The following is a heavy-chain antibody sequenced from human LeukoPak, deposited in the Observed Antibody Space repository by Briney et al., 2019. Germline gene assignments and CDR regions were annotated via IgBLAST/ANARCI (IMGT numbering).Heavy chain of an antibody. V-gene: IGHV3-23*01. Sequence: GGSLRLSCAASGFTFSSYAMSWVRQAPGKGLEWVSAISGSGGSTYYADSVKGRLTISRDNSKNTLYLQMNSLRAEDTAVYYCAPEGDYYDSSGYQPGYWGQGTLVTVSS. J-gene: IGHJ4*02. CDR3: APEGDYYDSSGYQPGY. D-gene: IGHD3-22*01. CDR2: ISGSGGST. CDR1: GFTFSSYA.